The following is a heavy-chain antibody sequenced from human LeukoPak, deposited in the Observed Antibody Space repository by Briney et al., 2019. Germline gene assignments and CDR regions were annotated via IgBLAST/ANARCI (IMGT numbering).Heavy chain of an antibody. J-gene: IGHJ3*02. CDR3: ARDYYDSSGYYFGAFDI. CDR1: EFTFSSYG. Sequence: GRSLRLSCAASEFTFSSYGMHWVRQAPGKGLEWVAVIWYDGSIEYYADSVKGRFTISRDNSKNTLYLQMNSLRAEDTAVYYCARDYYDSSGYYFGAFDIWGQGTMVTVSS. CDR2: IWYDGSIE. V-gene: IGHV3-33*01. D-gene: IGHD3-22*01.